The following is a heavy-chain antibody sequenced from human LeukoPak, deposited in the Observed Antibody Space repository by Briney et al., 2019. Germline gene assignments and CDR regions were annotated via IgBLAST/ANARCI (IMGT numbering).Heavy chain of an antibody. V-gene: IGHV1-2*02. CDR1: GYTFTGYY. CDR3: ARDHTYCSSTSCYRFPAY. D-gene: IGHD2-2*01. Sequence: ASVKVSCKASGYTFTGYYMHWVRQAPGQGLEWMGWINPNSGGTNYAQKFQGRVTMTRDTANSTAYLELSRLRSDDTAVYYCARDHTYCSSTSCYRFPAYWGQGTLVTVSS. J-gene: IGHJ4*02. CDR2: INPNSGGT.